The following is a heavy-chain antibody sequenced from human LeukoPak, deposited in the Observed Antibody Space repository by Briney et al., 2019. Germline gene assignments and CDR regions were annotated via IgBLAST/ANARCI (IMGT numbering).Heavy chain of an antibody. CDR1: GGSISSGDYY. D-gene: IGHD3-10*01. CDR2: IYYSGST. J-gene: IGHJ4*02. CDR3: ARGSGYGSGSYAFDY. V-gene: IGHV4-30-4*01. Sequence: TLSLTCTVSGGSISSGDYYWSWIRQPPGKGLEWIGYIYYSGSTYYNPSLKSRVTISVDTSKNQFSLKLSSVTAADTAVYYCARGSGYGSGSYAFDYWGQGTLVTVSS.